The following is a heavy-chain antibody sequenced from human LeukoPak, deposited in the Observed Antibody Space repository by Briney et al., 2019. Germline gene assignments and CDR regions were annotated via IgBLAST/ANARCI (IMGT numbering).Heavy chain of an antibody. Sequence: ASVKASCKASGYTFTSYYMHWVRQAPGQGLEWMGIINPSGGSTSYAQKFQGRVTMTRDTSTSTVYMELSSLRSEDTAVYYCARVVGPYGYSRYWGQGTLVTVSS. CDR2: INPSGGST. CDR3: ARVVGPYGYSRY. J-gene: IGHJ4*02. V-gene: IGHV1-46*01. D-gene: IGHD2-15*01. CDR1: GYTFTSYY.